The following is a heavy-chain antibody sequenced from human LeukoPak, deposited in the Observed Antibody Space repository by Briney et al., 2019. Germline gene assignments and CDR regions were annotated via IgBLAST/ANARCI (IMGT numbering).Heavy chain of an antibody. J-gene: IGHJ4*02. CDR3: ARRHWGPIDY. CDR1: GGSISSYY. V-gene: IGHV4-59*08. Sequence: SSETLSLTCTVSGGSISSYYWSWIRQPPGKGLEWIGYIYYSGSTNYNPSLKSRVTISVDTSKNQFSLKLGSVTAADTAVYYCARRHWGPIDYWGQGTLVTVSS. D-gene: IGHD7-27*01. CDR2: IYYSGST.